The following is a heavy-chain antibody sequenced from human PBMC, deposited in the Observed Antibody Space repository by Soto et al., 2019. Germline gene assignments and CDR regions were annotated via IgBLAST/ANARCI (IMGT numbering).Heavy chain of an antibody. CDR3: ASQGRGTVYYGMDV. Sequence: QMQLVQSGPVVKKPGTSVKVSCKASGFTFTSSAMQWVRQARGQRLEWIGWIVVGSGNTNYAQKFQERVTITRDMSTSTAYMELSSLRSEDTAVYYCASQGRGTVYYGMDVWGQGTTVTVSS. J-gene: IGHJ6*02. V-gene: IGHV1-58*02. CDR2: IVVGSGNT. D-gene: IGHD3-10*01. CDR1: GFTFTSSA.